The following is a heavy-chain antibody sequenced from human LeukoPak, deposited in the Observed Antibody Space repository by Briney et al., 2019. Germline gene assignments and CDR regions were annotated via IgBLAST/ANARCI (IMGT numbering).Heavy chain of an antibody. D-gene: IGHD4-23*01. Sequence: GRSLRLSCAASRFTFSSYAMNWVRQAPGKGLEWVAVISYDERNKYCADFAKGRFTISRDNSKNTLYLQMNSLRAEDTAVYCCARTHYGGNSYYHYYGMDVWGQGTTVTVSS. CDR3: ARTHYGGNSYYHYYGMDV. CDR2: ISYDERNK. CDR1: RFTFSSYA. J-gene: IGHJ6*02. V-gene: IGHV3-30*04.